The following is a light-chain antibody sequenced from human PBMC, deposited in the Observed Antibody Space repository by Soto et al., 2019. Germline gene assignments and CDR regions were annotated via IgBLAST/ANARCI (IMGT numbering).Light chain of an antibody. V-gene: IGKV3-15*01. CDR3: QQYYDWPPWT. Sequence: EILMAQSPATLSVSPGDRATLSCRASQSVSNNLAWYQQRPGQAPRLLIYGASTRATGIPARFSGSGSGTEFTLTISSLQSEDFAVYYCQQYYDWPPWTFGQGTKVEIK. J-gene: IGKJ1*01. CDR2: GAS. CDR1: QSVSNN.